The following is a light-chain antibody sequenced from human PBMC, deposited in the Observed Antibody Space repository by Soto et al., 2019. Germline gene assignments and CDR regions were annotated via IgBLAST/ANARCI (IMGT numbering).Light chain of an antibody. CDR3: QQYDSSPYT. V-gene: IGKV3-20*01. J-gene: IGKJ2*01. CDR1: QSIGSSF. Sequence: EIVLTQSPGTLSLSPGEGAALSCRASQSIGSSFLAWYQQKPGQAPRLLIYGASSRATGIPDRFSGSGSGTDFTLTISRLEPEDFAVYYCQQYDSSPYTFGQGTTLEIK. CDR2: GAS.